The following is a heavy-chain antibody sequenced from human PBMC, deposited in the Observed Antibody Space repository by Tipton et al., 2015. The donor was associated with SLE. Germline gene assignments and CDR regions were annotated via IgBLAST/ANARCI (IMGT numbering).Heavy chain of an antibody. CDR3: ARHITGNRAFDI. Sequence: AGLVKPSETLYLTCAVYGGTFRGYWWSWIRQSPGKGLEWIGEIYQSGSTNYSPSLESRISISVDTSKKQVSLKLRSVTAADTAVYYCARHITGNRAFDIWGQGTMVTVSS. CDR2: IYQSGST. CDR1: GGTFRGYW. V-gene: IGHV4-34*01. D-gene: IGHD1-20*01. J-gene: IGHJ3*02.